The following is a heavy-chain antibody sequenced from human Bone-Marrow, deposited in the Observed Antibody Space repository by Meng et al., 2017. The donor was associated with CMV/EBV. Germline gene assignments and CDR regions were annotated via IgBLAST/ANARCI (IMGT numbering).Heavy chain of an antibody. CDR3: ARELDDFWSGYYPLDP. J-gene: IGHJ5*02. CDR2: ISGGST. Sequence: GGSLRLSCAASGLTFDDYAMHWVRQAPGKGLEWVSSISGGSTYYADSRKGRFTISRDNAKNSLYLQMNSLRAEDTAVYYCARELDDFWSGYYPLDPWGQGTLVTVSS. CDR1: GLTFDDYA. D-gene: IGHD3-3*01. V-gene: IGHV3-69-1*01.